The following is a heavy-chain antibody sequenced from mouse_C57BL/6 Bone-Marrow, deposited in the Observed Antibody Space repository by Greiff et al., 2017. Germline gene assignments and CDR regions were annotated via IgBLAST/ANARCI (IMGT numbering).Heavy chain of an antibody. D-gene: IGHD1-1*02. CDR2: IDPEDGET. V-gene: IGHV14-2*01. J-gene: IGHJ1*03. Sequence: VQLQQSGAELVKPGASVKLSCTASGFNIKDYYMHWVQQRPEQGLEWIGRIDPEDGETKYAPKFQGKATITADTSSNTAYLQLSSLRSEDTAVYYCAYRLWSRWYFDVWGTGTTVTVSS. CDR3: AYRLWSRWYFDV. CDR1: GFNIKDYY.